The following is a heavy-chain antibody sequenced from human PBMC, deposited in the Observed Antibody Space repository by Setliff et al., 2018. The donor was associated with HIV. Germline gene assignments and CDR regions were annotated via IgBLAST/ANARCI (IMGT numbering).Heavy chain of an antibody. CDR1: GFTFRDHY. CDR2: TGNKASSDTT. J-gene: IGHJ4*02. V-gene: IGHV3-72*01. D-gene: IGHD1-26*01. Sequence: GGSLRLSCAASGFTFRDHYMDWVRQAPGKGLEWVGRTGNKASSDTTQYAASVKGRFTISRGDSKNSVFLQMNSLKTEDTAMYYCTRSKWGSGFDYWGQGTRVTVSS. CDR3: TRSKWGSGFDY.